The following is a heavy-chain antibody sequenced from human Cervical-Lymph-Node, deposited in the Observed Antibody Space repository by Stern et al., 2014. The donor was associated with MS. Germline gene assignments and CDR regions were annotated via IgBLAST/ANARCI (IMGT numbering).Heavy chain of an antibody. CDR2: ISAGGDT. J-gene: IGHJ4*02. Sequence: QVQLVQSGAEVKNPWASVKVSCKTSGDSFPTYAMHWVRQAPGQRLEWRGWISAGGDTKYSQKFQDRVSITRDKSASTAYMEVSSLKSEDTAIYYCASAGGWYEPDYWGQGTLVTVSS. CDR3: ASAGGWYEPDY. V-gene: IGHV1-3*01. D-gene: IGHD6-19*01. CDR1: GDSFPTYA.